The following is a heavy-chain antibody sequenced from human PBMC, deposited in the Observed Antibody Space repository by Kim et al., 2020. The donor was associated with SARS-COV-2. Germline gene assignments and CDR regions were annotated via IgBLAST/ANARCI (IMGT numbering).Heavy chain of an antibody. V-gene: IGHV7-4-1*02. D-gene: IGHD6-19*01. Sequence: ASVKVSCKASGYTFTSYRMNWVRQAPGQGLEWMGWINTNTGNPEYAQGFTGRFVFSLDTCVSTAYLQISSLKAEDTAVYYCAREGGYSRGWNQATSWGQGTLVTVSS. J-gene: IGHJ5*02. CDR1: GYTFTSYR. CDR3: AREGGYSRGWNQATS. CDR2: INTNTGNP.